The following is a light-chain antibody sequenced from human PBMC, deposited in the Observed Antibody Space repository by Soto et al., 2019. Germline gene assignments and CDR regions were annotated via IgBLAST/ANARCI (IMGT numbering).Light chain of an antibody. CDR1: QSISSW. J-gene: IGKJ1*01. Sequence: RLSHSPSALPAFIGNRVTITCRASQSISSWLAWYQQKPGKAPKLLIYDASSLESGVPSRFSGSGSGTEFTLTISSLQPDDFATYYCQQYNSYSGTFGQGTKVDI. CDR3: QQYNSYSGT. V-gene: IGKV1-5*01. CDR2: DAS.